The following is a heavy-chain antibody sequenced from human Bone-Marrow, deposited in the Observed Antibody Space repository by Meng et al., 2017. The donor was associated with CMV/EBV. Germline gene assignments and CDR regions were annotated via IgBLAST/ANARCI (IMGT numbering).Heavy chain of an antibody. CDR3: ARGRGSRYCSSTSCHPFDP. CDR2: INPSGGST. CDR1: GYTFTSYY. D-gene: IGHD2-2*01. J-gene: IGHJ5*02. V-gene: IGHV1-46*01. Sequence: ASVKVSCKASGYTFTSYYMHWVRQAPGQGLEWMGIINPSGGSTSYAQKFQGRVTMTRDTSTRTVYMELSSLRSEDTAVYHCARGRGSRYCSSTSCHPFDPWGQGTLVTFSS.